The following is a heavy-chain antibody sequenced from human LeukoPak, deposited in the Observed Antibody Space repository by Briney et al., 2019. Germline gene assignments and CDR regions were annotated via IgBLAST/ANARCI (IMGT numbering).Heavy chain of an antibody. CDR1: GDSVSSNSAA. D-gene: IGHD3-10*01. Sequence: SQTLSLTCGISGDSVSSNSAAWNWIRQSPSRGLEWLGRTYYRSKWYSEYAVSVTSRITINPDTSKNQFSLHLNSVTPEDTAVYYCARSTIVRGVGFDYWGQGTLVTVSS. J-gene: IGHJ4*02. V-gene: IGHV6-1*01. CDR3: ARSTIVRGVGFDY. CDR2: TYYRSKWYS.